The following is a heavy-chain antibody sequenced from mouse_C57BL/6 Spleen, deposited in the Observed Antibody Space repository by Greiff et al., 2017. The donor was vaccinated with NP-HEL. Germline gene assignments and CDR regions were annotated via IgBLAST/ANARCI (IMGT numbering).Heavy chain of an antibody. D-gene: IGHD2-4*01. J-gene: IGHJ3*01. CDR3: ASRESYDYDAWFAY. V-gene: IGHV1-55*01. Sequence: QVQLKESGAELVKPGASVKMSCKASGYTFTSYWITWVKQRPGQGLEWIGDIYPGSGSTNYNEKFKSKATLTVDTSSSTAYMQLSSLTSEDSAVYYCASRESYDYDAWFAYWGQGTLVTVSA. CDR2: IYPGSGST. CDR1: GYTFTSYW.